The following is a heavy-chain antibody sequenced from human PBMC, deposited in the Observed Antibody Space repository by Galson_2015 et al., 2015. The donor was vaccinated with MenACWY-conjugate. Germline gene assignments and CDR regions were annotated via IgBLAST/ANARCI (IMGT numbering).Heavy chain of an antibody. Sequence: SLRLSCAASGFTFSSYAMSWVRQAPGKGLEWVSAISGSGGSTYYADSVKGRFTISRDNSKNTLYLQMNSLRAEDTAVYYCAKDHYSNYLVDNYWGQGTLVTVSS. J-gene: IGHJ4*02. D-gene: IGHD4-11*01. V-gene: IGHV3-23*01. CDR1: GFTFSSYA. CDR3: AKDHYSNYLVDNY. CDR2: ISGSGGST.